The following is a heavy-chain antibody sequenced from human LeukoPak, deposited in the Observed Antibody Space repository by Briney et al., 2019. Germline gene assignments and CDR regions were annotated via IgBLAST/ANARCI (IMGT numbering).Heavy chain of an antibody. V-gene: IGHV3-21*01. CDR1: GFTFSSYS. Sequence: GGSLRLSCAASGFTFSSYSMNWVRQAPGKGLEWVSSISSSSSYIYYADSVKGRFTISRDNAKNSLYLQMNSLRAEDTAVYYCARDAFEVAYYFDYWGQGTLVTVSS. D-gene: IGHD3-3*01. CDR3: ARDAFEVAYYFDY. CDR2: ISSSSSYI. J-gene: IGHJ4*02.